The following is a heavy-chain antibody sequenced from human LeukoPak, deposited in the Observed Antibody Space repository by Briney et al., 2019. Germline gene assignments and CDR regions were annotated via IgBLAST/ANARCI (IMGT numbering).Heavy chain of an antibody. V-gene: IGHV3-9*03. CDR1: GFTFDDYG. Sequence: GRSLRLSCAASGFTFDDYGMHWVRQAPGKGLEWVSGISWNIGSISYAHSVKGRFTISRDNAKSTLYLQMNSLRADDMALYYCPWASGYRSGAFVYGGQGPLV. D-gene: IGHD5-18*01. J-gene: IGHJ4*02. CDR2: ISWNIGSI. CDR3: PWASGYRSGAFVY.